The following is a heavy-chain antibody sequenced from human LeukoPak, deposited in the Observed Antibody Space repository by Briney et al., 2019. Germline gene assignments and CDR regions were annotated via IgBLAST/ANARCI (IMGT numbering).Heavy chain of an antibody. CDR2: IKTKSDGETT. CDR1: GFTFSSYA. V-gene: IGHV3-15*01. Sequence: GGSLRLSCSASGFTFSSYAMHWVRQAPGKGLEWVGRIKTKSDGETTDYAAPVKGRFTISRDDAKNTVYLQMNSLRTDDTAVYYCTTAPRHWGQGTLVTVSS. CDR3: TTAPRH. J-gene: IGHJ4*02.